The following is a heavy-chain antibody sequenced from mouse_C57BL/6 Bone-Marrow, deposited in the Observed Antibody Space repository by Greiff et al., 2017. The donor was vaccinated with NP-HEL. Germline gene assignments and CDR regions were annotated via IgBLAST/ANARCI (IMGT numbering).Heavy chain of an antibody. V-gene: IGHV3-6*01. Sequence: DVKLVESGPGLVKPSQSLSLTCSVTGYSITSGYYWNWIRQFPGNKLEWMGYISYDGSNNYNPSLKNRISITRDTSKNQFFLKLNSVTTEDTSTYYCAGVDYGHYYFDYWGQGTTLTGSS. J-gene: IGHJ2*01. CDR1: GYSITSGYY. CDR3: AGVDYGHYYFDY. D-gene: IGHD2-4*01. CDR2: ISYDGSN.